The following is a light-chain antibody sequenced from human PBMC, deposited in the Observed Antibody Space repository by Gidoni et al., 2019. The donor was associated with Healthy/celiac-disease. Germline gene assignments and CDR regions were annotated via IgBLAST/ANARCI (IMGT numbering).Light chain of an antibody. J-gene: IGKJ4*01. Sequence: EIVMTQPPATLSVSPGERATLSCRASQSVSSNLAWYQQKPGQAPRLLISGASTRATGIPARFSGSGSGTEFTLTISSLQSEDFAVYYCQQDNNWPLTFGGGTKVEIK. CDR1: QSVSSN. CDR2: GAS. V-gene: IGKV3-15*01. CDR3: QQDNNWPLT.